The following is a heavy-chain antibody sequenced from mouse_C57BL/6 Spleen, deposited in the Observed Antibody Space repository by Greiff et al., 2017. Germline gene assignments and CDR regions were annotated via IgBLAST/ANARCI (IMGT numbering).Heavy chain of an antibody. D-gene: IGHD2-1*01. J-gene: IGHJ4*01. CDR3: ARSVYYGNYGAMDY. CDR1: GFSLTSYG. V-gene: IGHV2-2*01. Sequence: VQLQQSGPGLVQPSQSLSITCTVSGFSLTSYGVHWVRQSPGKGLEWLGVLWSGGSTDYNAAFISRLSISKDNSKSQVFFKMNSLQADDTAIYYCARSVYYGNYGAMDYWGQGTSVTVSS. CDR2: LWSGGST.